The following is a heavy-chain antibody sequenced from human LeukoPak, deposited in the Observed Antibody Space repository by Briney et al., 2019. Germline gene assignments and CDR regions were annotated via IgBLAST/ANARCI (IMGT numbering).Heavy chain of an antibody. CDR3: ARLGEQADFDC. J-gene: IGHJ4*02. CDR2: IKQDGSES. Sequence: PGGSLRLSCAASGFTFSSYWMSWVRQAPGKGLEWVANIKQDGSESYSVDAVKGRFTFSRDNAKNSMYLQINSLRAEDTAVYYCARLGEQADFDCWGQGTLVTVSS. CDR1: GFTFSSYW. V-gene: IGHV3-7*01. D-gene: IGHD3-16*01.